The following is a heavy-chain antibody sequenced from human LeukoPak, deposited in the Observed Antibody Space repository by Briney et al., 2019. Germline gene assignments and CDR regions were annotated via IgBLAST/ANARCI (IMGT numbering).Heavy chain of an antibody. CDR3: ARARLMTMSQFVR. J-gene: IGHJ4*02. CDR1: GGSISSYY. V-gene: IGHV4-59*01. D-gene: IGHD3-3*01. CDR2: IYYSGST. Sequence: PSETLSLTCTVSGGSISSYYWSWIRQLPGKGLEWIGYIYYSGSTNYNPSLNSRVTISVDTSKNQFPLNLGSVTAADTAVYYCARARLMTMSQFVRWRQGTLVSV.